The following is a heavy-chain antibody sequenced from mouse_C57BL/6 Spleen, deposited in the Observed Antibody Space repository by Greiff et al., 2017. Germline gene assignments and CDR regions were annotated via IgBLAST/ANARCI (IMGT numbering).Heavy chain of an antibody. V-gene: IGHV1-61*01. J-gene: IGHJ3*01. Sequence: QVQLQQPGAELVRPGSSVKLSCKASGYTFTSYWKDWVKQRHGQGLEWIGNIYPSDSETHYNQQFKDKATLTVDKSSSTAYMQLSSLTSEDSAVYYCARGAPGFAYWGQGTLVTVSA. CDR1: GYTFTSYW. CDR3: ARGAPGFAY. CDR2: IYPSDSET. D-gene: IGHD3-1*01.